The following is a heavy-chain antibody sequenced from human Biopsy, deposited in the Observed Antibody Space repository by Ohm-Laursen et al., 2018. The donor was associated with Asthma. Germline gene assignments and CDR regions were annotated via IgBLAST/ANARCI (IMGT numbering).Heavy chain of an antibody. CDR3: AGFCSGGNCPDH. CDR2: IHYSGST. J-gene: IGHJ4*02. CDR1: GVSIRSYY. D-gene: IGHD2-15*01. Sequence: GTLSLTWTVPGVSIRSYYWTWIRQPPGKGLEWIGNIHYSGSTYSNPSLKSRVTISVDTSKKQISLRLSSVIAADTAVYYCAGFCSGGNCPDHWGQGTLVTVSS. V-gene: IGHV4-59*01.